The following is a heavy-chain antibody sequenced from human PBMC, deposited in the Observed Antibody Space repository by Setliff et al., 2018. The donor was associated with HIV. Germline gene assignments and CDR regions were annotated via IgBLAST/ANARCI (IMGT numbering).Heavy chain of an antibody. D-gene: IGHD5-18*01. Sequence: PSETLSLTCTVSGGSIKSSSYYWGWIRQPPGKGLEWIGRIYASGRTNYNPSLKSRVTLSVDTSKNQFSLKVTSVTAADTAVYYCAREIQFSATTYYYYYMDDWGRGTTVTVSS. CDR3: AREIQFSATTYYYYYMDD. J-gene: IGHJ6*03. CDR2: IYASGRT. CDR1: GGSIKSSSYY. V-gene: IGHV4-39*07.